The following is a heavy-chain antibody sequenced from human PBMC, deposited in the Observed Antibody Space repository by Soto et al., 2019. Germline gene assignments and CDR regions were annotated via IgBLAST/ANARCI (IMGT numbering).Heavy chain of an antibody. CDR3: AREGLRFLEWLSSPCFDY. CDR2: ISYDGSNK. J-gene: IGHJ4*02. D-gene: IGHD3-3*01. Sequence: QVQLVESGVGVVQPGRSLRLSCAASGFTFSSYAMHWVRQAPGKGLEWVAVISYDGSNKYYADSVKGRFTISRDNSKNTLYLQMNSLRAQDTAVYYCAREGLRFLEWLSSPCFDYWGQGTLVTVSS. CDR1: GFTFSSYA. V-gene: IGHV3-30-3*01.